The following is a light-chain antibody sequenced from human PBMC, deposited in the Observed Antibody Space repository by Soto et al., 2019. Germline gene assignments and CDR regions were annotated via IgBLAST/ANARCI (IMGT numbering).Light chain of an antibody. CDR3: QQIYSTPRT. CDR2: AAS. Sequence: IQMTQSPSSMSASVGDRVTITCRASQSISSYLNWYQQKPGKDPKLLIYAASSLQSGVPSRFSCSGSGTDVTLTISSLHPEDVATYYCQQIYSTPRTFGPGTKVDI. J-gene: IGKJ3*01. V-gene: IGKV1-39*01. CDR1: QSISSY.